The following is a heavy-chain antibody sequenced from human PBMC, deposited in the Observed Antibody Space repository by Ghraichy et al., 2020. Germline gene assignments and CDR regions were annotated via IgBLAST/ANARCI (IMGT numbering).Heavy chain of an antibody. V-gene: IGHV3-74*01. D-gene: IGHD1-1*01. J-gene: IGHJ4*02. CDR1: GFTFSSYW. CDR2: INSDGSST. CDR3: ARDGRGTTPTDY. Sequence: SCAASGFTFSSYWMHWVRQAPGKGLVWVSRINSDGSSTSYADSVKGRFTISRDNAKNTLYLQMNSLRAEDTAVYYCARDGRGTTPTDYWGQGTLVTVSS.